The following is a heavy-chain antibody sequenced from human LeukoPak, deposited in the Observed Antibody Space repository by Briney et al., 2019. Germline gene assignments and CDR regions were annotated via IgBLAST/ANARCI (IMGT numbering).Heavy chain of an antibody. J-gene: IGHJ3*02. V-gene: IGHV4-59*01. Sequence: SETLSLTCTVSGGFISSYYWSWIRQPPGKGLEWIGYIYHSGSTNYNPSLKSRVTISVDTSKNQFSLKLSSVTAADTTVYYCARIDFWSGYYNHDAFDIWGQGTMVTVSS. CDR2: IYHSGST. CDR3: ARIDFWSGYYNHDAFDI. CDR1: GGFISSYY. D-gene: IGHD3-3*01.